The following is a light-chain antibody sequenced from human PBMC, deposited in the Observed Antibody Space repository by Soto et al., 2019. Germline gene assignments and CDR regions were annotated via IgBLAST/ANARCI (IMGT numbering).Light chain of an antibody. V-gene: IGKV3-20*01. J-gene: IGKJ1*01. CDR2: DAA. CDR1: QTVNGNS. Sequence: EIVLTQSPGTLSLSSGERATLSCRASQTVNGNSLAWYQQKPGQAPRLLIYDAASRATGVPDRFSGSGSGTDFALTISRLGPEDFAVYYCHQHGISPWTFGQGTRVEIK. CDR3: HQHGISPWT.